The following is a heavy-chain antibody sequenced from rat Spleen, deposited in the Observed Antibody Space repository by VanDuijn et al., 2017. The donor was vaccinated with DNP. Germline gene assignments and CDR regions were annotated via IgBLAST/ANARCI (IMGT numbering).Heavy chain of an antibody. V-gene: IGHV2S12*01. Sequence: QVQLKESGPGLVQPSQTLSLTCTVSGFSLTSYGVSWVRQPPGKGLEWITTISSGGSTYYNSALKSRLSISRDTSKNQVFLKMNSLQTDDTGTYYCARDLIIRDTTSAMDVWGQGTSVTVAS. CDR1: GFSLTSYG. CDR3: ARDLIIRDTTSAMDV. D-gene: IGHD4-3*01. CDR2: ISSGGST. J-gene: IGHJ4*01.